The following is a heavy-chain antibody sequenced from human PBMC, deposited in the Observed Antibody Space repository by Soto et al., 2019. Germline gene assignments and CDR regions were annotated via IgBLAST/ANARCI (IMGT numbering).Heavy chain of an antibody. J-gene: IGHJ4*02. CDR1: GFTFTSSA. D-gene: IGHD6-13*01. Sequence: GASVKVSCKASGFTFTSSAVQWVRQARGQRLEWIGWIVVGSGNTNYAQRFQERVTITRDMSTSTAYMELSSLRSEDTAVYYCAAVPVTAAAGSPINWGQGTLVTVSS. CDR2: IVVGSGNT. CDR3: AAVPVTAAAGSPIN. V-gene: IGHV1-58*01.